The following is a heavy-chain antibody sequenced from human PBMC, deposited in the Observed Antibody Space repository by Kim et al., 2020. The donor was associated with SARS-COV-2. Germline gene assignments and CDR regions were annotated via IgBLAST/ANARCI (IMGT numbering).Heavy chain of an antibody. CDR1: GFTFSNYW. CDR2: IKEDGSEK. Sequence: GGSLRLSCAASGFTFSNYWVNWVRQAPGKGLEWVANIKEDGSEKYYVDSVKGRFTISRDNAKNSLYLQMNSLRAEDTAVYYCARHSDSGGELLDAFD. CDR3: ARHSDSGGELLDAFD. D-gene: IGHD1-26*01. J-gene: IGHJ3*02. V-gene: IGHV3-7*01.